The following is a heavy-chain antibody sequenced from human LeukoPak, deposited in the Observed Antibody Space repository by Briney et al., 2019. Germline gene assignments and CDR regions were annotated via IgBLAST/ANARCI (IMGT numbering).Heavy chain of an antibody. Sequence: PGGSLRLSCAASEFTFNNAWMSWVRQAPGKGLEWVGRIKSKTDGGTTDYAAPVKGRFTISRDDSKNTLYLQMNSLKTEDTAVYYCTTDLRWELIPDDYWGQGTLVTVSS. CDR3: TTDLRWELIPDDY. CDR1: EFTFNNAW. V-gene: IGHV3-15*01. CDR2: IKSKTDGGTT. D-gene: IGHD1-26*01. J-gene: IGHJ4*02.